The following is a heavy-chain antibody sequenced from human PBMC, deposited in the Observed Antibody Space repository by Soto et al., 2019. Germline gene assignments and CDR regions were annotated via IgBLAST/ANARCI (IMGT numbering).Heavy chain of an antibody. V-gene: IGHV1-69*06. D-gene: IGHD4-4*01. CDR1: GGTFSSYA. Sequence: ASVKVSCKASGGTFSSYAISWVRQAPGQGLEWMGGIIPIFGTANYAQKFQGRVTITADKSTSTAYMELSSLRSEDTAVYYCTSTDGCNSNLFYFDYWGQGTLVTVSS. J-gene: IGHJ4*02. CDR3: TSTDGCNSNLFYFDY. CDR2: IIPIFGTA.